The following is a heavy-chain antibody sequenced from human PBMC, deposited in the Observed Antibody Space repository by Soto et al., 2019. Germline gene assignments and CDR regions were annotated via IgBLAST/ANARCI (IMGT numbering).Heavy chain of an antibody. D-gene: IGHD2-8*01. Sequence: GESLKISCKASGYTFTSYGISWVRQAPGQGLEWMGWISAYNGNTNYAQKLQGRVTMTTDTSTSTAYMELRSLRSDDTAVYYCARVLRSIVWGYCTNGVCYDAFDIWGQGTMVTVSS. J-gene: IGHJ3*02. CDR1: GYTFTSYG. CDR2: ISAYNGNT. CDR3: ARVLRSIVWGYCTNGVCYDAFDI. V-gene: IGHV1-18*01.